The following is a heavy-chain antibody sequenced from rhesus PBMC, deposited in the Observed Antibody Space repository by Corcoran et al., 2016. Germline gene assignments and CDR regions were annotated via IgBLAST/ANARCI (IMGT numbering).Heavy chain of an antibody. CDR3: VRGSFYFDY. V-gene: IGHV3-178*01. Sequence: EVQLVESGGGLAKPGGSLRLSCAASGFTFSDYYMDWVRQAPGKGLEWVSRINTGGSNTGYAESVKGRFTVSRENAKNTLYFQMNSLTTEDTAGYYGVRGSFYFDYWGQGVLVTVSS. CDR2: INTGGSNT. J-gene: IGHJ4*01. CDR1: GFTFSDYY. D-gene: IGHD2-39*01.